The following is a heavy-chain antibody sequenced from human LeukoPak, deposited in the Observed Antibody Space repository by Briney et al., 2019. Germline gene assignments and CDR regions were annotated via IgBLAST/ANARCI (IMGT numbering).Heavy chain of an antibody. Sequence: PGGSLRLSCAASGFTFSSHGMNWVRQAPGKGLEWVGFIRSKAYGGTTEYAASVKGRFSISRDDSKSIVYLQMNSLKTEDTAVYYCARGRLDLGYWGQGTLVTVSS. CDR3: ARGRLDLGY. CDR1: GFTFSSHG. CDR2: IRSKAYGGTT. V-gene: IGHV3-49*04. J-gene: IGHJ4*02. D-gene: IGHD6-19*01.